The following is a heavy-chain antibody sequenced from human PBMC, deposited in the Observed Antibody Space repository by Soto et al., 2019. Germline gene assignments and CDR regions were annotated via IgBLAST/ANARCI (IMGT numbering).Heavy chain of an antibody. D-gene: IGHD2-2*01. Sequence: SETLSLTCTVSGGSISSSSYYWGWIRQPPGKGLEWIGSIYYSGSTYYNPSLKSRVTISVDTSKNQFSLKLSSVTAADTAVYYCARLTRPVVPAAITFFDYWGQGTLVTVYS. CDR2: IYYSGST. J-gene: IGHJ4*02. CDR1: GGSISSSSYY. V-gene: IGHV4-39*01. CDR3: ARLTRPVVPAAITFFDY.